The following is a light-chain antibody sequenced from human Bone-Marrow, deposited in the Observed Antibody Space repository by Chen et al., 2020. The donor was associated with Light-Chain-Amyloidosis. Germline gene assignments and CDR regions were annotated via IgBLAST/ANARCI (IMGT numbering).Light chain of an antibody. V-gene: IGLV2-14*03. J-gene: IGLJ3*02. CDR1: SNDVGGYNY. Sequence: QSALTQPASVSGSPGQSITISCTGTSNDVGGYNYVSWYQQHPGKAPKLIIYDVSNVPSGVSNRFSGSKSGNTASLTISGLQAEDEADYYCSSYTSSDTLVFGGGTKVTVL. CDR2: DVS. CDR3: SSYTSSDTLV.